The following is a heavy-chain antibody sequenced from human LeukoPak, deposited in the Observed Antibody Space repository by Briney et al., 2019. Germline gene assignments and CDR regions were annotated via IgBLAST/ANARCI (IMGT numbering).Heavy chain of an antibody. CDR2: TYYRSKWYN. V-gene: IGHV6-1*01. D-gene: IGHD2-21*02. CDR1: GDSVSSNSAA. Sequence: SQTLSLTCAISGDSVSSNSAAWNWIRQSPSRGLEWQGRTYYRSKWYNDYAVSVKSRITINPDTSKNQFSLQLNSVTPEDTAVYYCAREIAYCGGDCYSRFDYWGQGTLVTVSS. J-gene: IGHJ4*02. CDR3: AREIAYCGGDCYSRFDY.